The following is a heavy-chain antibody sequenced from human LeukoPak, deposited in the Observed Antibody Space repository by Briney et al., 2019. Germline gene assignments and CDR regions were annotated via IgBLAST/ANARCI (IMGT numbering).Heavy chain of an antibody. V-gene: IGHV1-2*02. CDR2: INPNSGGT. J-gene: IGHJ6*03. Sequence: ASVKVSCKASGYTFTGYYMHWVRQAPGQGLEWMGWINPNSGGTNYAQKFQGRVTMTRDTSISTAYMELSRLRSDDTAVHYCARARWFGESPYMDVWGKGTTVTVSS. CDR3: ARARWFGESPYMDV. D-gene: IGHD3-10*01. CDR1: GYTFTGYY.